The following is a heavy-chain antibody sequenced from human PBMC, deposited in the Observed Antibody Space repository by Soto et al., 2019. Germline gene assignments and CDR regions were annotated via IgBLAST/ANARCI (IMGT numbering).Heavy chain of an antibody. Sequence: QVQLVESGGGVVQPGRSLRLSCAASGFTFSTFAMHWVRQAPGKGLERVALISNDGITKYYAESVKGRFTISRDNSKNTLYLEMDSLRTEDTAVYYAYSSGWWGQGTRVTVSS. CDR3: YSSGW. D-gene: IGHD6-19*01. J-gene: IGHJ4*02. V-gene: IGHV3-30*03. CDR1: GFTFSTFA. CDR2: ISNDGITK.